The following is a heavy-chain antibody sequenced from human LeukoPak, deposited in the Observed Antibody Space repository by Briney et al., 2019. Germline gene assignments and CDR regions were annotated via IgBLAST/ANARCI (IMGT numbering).Heavy chain of an antibody. Sequence: GGSLKLSCAASGLTFSSYAMSWVRQAPRKRLEWVSAISGSGGSTYYADSVKGRFTISRDNSKNTLYLQMNSLRAEDTAVYYCANWIAAAGSFDYWGQGTLVTVSS. CDR2: ISGSGGST. CDR3: ANWIAAAGSFDY. D-gene: IGHD6-13*01. CDR1: GLTFSSYA. V-gene: IGHV3-23*01. J-gene: IGHJ4*02.